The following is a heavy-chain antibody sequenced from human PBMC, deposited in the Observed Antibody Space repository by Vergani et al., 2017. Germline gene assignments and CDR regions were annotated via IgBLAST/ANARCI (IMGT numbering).Heavy chain of an antibody. Sequence: QVQLVQSGAEVKKPGSSVKVSCKASGGTFSSYAISWVRQAPGQGLEWMGRIIPIFGTANYAQKFQGRVTITADESTSTAYMELSSLRSEDTAVYYCAGGSKDNVVVPSILPPNYYYYGMDVWGQGTTVTVSS. V-gene: IGHV1-69*18. J-gene: IGHJ6*02. CDR2: IIPIFGTA. CDR3: AGGSKDNVVVPSILPPNYYYYGMDV. D-gene: IGHD2-2*01. CDR1: GGTFSSYA.